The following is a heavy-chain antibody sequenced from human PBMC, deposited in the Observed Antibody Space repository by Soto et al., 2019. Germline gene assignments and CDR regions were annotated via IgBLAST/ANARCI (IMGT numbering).Heavy chain of an antibody. CDR2: IYSGGTT. CDR1: GFTVRANY. J-gene: IGHJ4*02. V-gene: IGHV3-53*01. D-gene: IGHD5-18*01. CDR3: AADVGGYIYGLGKY. Sequence: PGGSLRLSWAVSGFTVRANYMSWVRQAPGKGLEWVSVIYSGGTTYYADSVKGRFIISRDISKNTLYLQMNILRSEDTAVYYCAADVGGYIYGLGKYWGQGTLVTVSS.